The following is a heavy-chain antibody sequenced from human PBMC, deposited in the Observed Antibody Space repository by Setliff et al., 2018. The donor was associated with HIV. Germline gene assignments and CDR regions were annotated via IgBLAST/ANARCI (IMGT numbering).Heavy chain of an antibody. CDR1: GGTFGIYG. CDR2: TIPMFGTA. D-gene: IGHD3-22*01. J-gene: IGHJ4*02. V-gene: IGHV1-69*05. CDR3: AKDRPLDYDSSGSDY. Sequence: SVKVSCKASGGTFGIYGISWVRQAPGQGLEWMGGTIPMFGTANYAQKFQGRVTITTDESTNTGYMELSSLRSEDTAVYYCAKDRPLDYDSSGSDYWGQGTLVTVSS.